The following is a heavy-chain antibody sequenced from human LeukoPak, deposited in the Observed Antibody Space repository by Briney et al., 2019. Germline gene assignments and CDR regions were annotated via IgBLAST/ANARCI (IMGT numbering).Heavy chain of an antibody. CDR2: ISHDGSSK. J-gene: IGHJ4*02. D-gene: IGHD3-10*01. CDR1: GFAFSNYA. CDR3: AREAFYGSGSYFGYFDY. Sequence: GGSLRPSCAGSGFAFSNYAIHWVRQPPGRGEGWVAVISHDGSSKSYADSVKGRFTISRDTSENTLSLVLSSLRLEDTAVYYCAREAFYGSGSYFGYFDYWGQGTLVSVSS. V-gene: IGHV3-30*03.